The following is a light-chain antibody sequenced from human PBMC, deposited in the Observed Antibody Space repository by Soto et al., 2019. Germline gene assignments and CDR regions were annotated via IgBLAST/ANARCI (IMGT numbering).Light chain of an antibody. CDR3: QQSYTIPYI. CDR1: QSISSH. V-gene: IGKV1-39*01. J-gene: IGKJ2*01. Sequence: DIQMTQSPSSLSASVGDRVTITCRSSQSISSHLNWYQQKPGEAPKLLIYGGSSLESGVPSRFSGSGSGTDFTLTISSLQPDDFATYYCQQSYTIPYIFGQGTKLEIK. CDR2: GGS.